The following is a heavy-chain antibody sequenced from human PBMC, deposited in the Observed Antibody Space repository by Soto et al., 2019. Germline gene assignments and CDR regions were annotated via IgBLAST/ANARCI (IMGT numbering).Heavy chain of an antibody. CDR2: ITDSGDTT. D-gene: IGHD5-18*01. Sequence: GESLRLSCAASGFTFSGYAMIWVRQAPGKGLEWVSAITDSGDTTYYAESVKGRFTISRDNSKNTVYLQMNSLRVEDTALYYCAKDLGYSYGYWVGHWGQGTLVTVSS. V-gene: IGHV3-23*01. CDR1: GFTFSGYA. CDR3: AKDLGYSYGYWVGH. J-gene: IGHJ5*02.